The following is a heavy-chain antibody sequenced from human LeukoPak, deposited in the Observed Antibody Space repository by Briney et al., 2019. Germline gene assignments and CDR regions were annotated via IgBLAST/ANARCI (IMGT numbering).Heavy chain of an antibody. Sequence: GGSLRLSCAASGFTFSSYGMHWVRQAPGKGLEWVAVISYDGSNKYYADSVKGRFTISRDNSRNTLYLQMNSLRAEDTAVYYCARSRSSGYYYYYYMDVWGKGTTVTVSS. CDR3: ARSRSSGYYYYYYMDV. CDR1: GFTFSSYG. CDR2: ISYDGSNK. V-gene: IGHV3-30*03. J-gene: IGHJ6*03. D-gene: IGHD5-12*01.